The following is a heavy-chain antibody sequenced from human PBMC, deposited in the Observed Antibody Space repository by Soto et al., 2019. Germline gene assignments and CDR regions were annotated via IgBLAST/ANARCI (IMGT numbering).Heavy chain of an antibody. CDR1: GGSISTSSYY. Sequence: PSETLSLTCSVSGGSISTSSYYWDWIRQPPGGGLEWIATIYYTGSTNYNPSLKSRVAIFVDTSKNQFSLKLNSVTAADTAVYYCVRSLGSAGWFDTLGQGTQVTISS. CDR2: IYYTGST. J-gene: IGHJ5*02. D-gene: IGHD6-13*01. CDR3: VRSLGSAGWFDT. V-gene: IGHV4-39*01.